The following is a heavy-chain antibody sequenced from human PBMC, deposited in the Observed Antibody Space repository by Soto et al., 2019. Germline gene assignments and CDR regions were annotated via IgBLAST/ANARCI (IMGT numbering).Heavy chain of an antibody. V-gene: IGHV3-21*01. Sequence: GGSLRLSCAASGFTFSSYSMNWVRQAPGKGLEWVSSISSSSSYIYYADSVKGRFTISRDNAKNSLYLQMNSLRAEDTAVYYCASEGSSGWSSVDYRGQGTMVTVSS. CDR3: ASEGSSGWSSVDY. CDR1: GFTFSSYS. J-gene: IGHJ4*02. D-gene: IGHD6-19*01. CDR2: ISSSSSYI.